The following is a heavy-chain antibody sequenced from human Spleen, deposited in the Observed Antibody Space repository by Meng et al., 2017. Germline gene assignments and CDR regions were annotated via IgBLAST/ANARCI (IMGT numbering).Heavy chain of an antibody. CDR3: ARASVSRGWPRARSARETTEY. Sequence: ASVKVSCKASGYTFTNYALNWVRQAPGQGLEWMGWINTNTGNPTYAQGFTGRFIFSLDTSVSTAYLQISSLKTDDTALYYCARASVSRGWPRARSARETTEYWGQGTLVTVSS. J-gene: IGHJ4*02. V-gene: IGHV7-4-1*02. D-gene: IGHD6-19*01. CDR2: INTNTGNP. CDR1: GYTFTNYA.